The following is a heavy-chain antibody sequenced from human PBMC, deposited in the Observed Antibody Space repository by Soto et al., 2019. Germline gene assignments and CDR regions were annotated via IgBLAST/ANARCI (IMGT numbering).Heavy chain of an antibody. CDR3: AKDEVYDPPGPYNWFDP. Sequence: PGGSLRLSCAASGFTFSSYAMSWVRQAPGKGLEWVSAISGSGGSTYYADSVKGRFTISRDNSKNTLYLQMNSLRAEDTAVYYCAKDEVYDPPGPYNWFDPWGQGTLVTVSS. D-gene: IGHD5-12*01. V-gene: IGHV3-23*01. CDR1: GFTFSSYA. J-gene: IGHJ5*02. CDR2: ISGSGGST.